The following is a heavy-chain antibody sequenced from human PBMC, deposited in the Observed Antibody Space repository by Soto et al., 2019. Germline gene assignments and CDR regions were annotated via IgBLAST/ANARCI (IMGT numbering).Heavy chain of an antibody. CDR2: IVVGSGNT. V-gene: IGHV1-58*01. J-gene: IGHJ5*02. CDR3: AADWSGYYRYWFDP. CDR1: GFTFTSSA. Sequence: GASVKVSCKASGFTFTSSAVQWVRQARGQRLEWIGWIVVGSGNTNYAQKFQERVTITRDMSTSTAYMELSSLRSEDTAVYYCAADWSGYYRYWFDPWGQGTLVTVSS. D-gene: IGHD3-3*01.